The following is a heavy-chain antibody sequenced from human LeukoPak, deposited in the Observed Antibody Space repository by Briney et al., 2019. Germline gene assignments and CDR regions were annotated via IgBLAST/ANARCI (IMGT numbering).Heavy chain of an antibody. V-gene: IGHV3-30*18. J-gene: IGHJ4*02. CDR1: EFTFSSYG. D-gene: IGHD1-26*01. CDR2: ISYDGSNK. Sequence: PGRSLRLSCADSEFTFSSYGMHWVRQAPGKGLEWVAVISYDGSNKYYADSVKGRFTISRDNSKNTLYLQMNSLRAEDTAVYYCAKDVGGSYFDYWGQGTLVTVSS. CDR3: AKDVGGSYFDY.